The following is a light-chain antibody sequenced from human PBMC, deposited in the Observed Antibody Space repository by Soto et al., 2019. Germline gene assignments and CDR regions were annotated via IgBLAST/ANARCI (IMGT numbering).Light chain of an antibody. Sequence: EIVLTQSPGTLSLSPGDRATLSCRASESLSSAYLAWYQQKPGQAPRLLLDGSSTRATGIPDRFSGSGSGTDFTLTISRLEPEDFAVYYCHHFGSLPETFGQGTKVDIK. J-gene: IGKJ1*01. CDR2: GSS. CDR3: HHFGSLPET. CDR1: ESLSSAY. V-gene: IGKV3-20*01.